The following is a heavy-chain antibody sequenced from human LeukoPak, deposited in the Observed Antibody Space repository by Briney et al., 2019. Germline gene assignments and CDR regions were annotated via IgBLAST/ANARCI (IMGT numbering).Heavy chain of an antibody. J-gene: IGHJ4*02. CDR1: GFTFGDYA. CDR3: TRDQSYGSGSYYMGY. Sequence: GGSLRLSCTASGFTFGDYAMSWVRQAPGKGLGWGGFIRSKAYGGTTEYAASVKGRFTISRDDSKSIAYLQMNSLKTEDTAVYYCTRDQSYGSGSYYMGYWGQGTLVTVSS. CDR2: IRSKAYGGTT. V-gene: IGHV3-49*04. D-gene: IGHD3-10*01.